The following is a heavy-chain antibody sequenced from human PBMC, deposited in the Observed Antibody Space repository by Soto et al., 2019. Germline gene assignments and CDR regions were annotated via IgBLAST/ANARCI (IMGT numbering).Heavy chain of an antibody. V-gene: IGHV3-30-3*01. CDR3: ARGLTTMIVVVIPWFDP. CDR1: GFTFSSYA. Sequence: GGSLRLSCAASGFTFSSYAMHWVRQAPGKGLEWVAVISHDGSNKYYADSVKGRFTISRDNSKNTLYLQMNSLRAEDTAVYYCARGLTTMIVVVIPWFDPWGQGTLVTVSS. J-gene: IGHJ5*02. D-gene: IGHD3-22*01. CDR2: ISHDGSNK.